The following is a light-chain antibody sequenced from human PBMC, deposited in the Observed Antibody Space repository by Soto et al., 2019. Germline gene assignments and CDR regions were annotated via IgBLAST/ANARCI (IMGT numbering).Light chain of an antibody. J-gene: IGLJ2*01. CDR3: QAWDSSTVL. V-gene: IGLV3-1*01. CDR1: KLGDKY. Sequence: SYELTQPPSVSVSPGQTASITCSGDKLGDKYACWYQQKPGQSPVLVIYQNKRPSGIPERFSGSNSGNTATLTISGTQAMDEADYYCQAWDSSTVLFGGGTKLTVL. CDR2: QN.